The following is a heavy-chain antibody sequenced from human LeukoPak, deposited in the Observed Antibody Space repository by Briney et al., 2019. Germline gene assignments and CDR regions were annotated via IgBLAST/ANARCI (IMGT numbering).Heavy chain of an antibody. CDR3: ARAGVWLPAV. J-gene: IGHJ4*02. CDR2: INHSGKT. D-gene: IGHD3-9*01. Sequence: PSGTLSFTCAVSGASISSDKWWSWVRQPPGKGLEWIGEINHSGKTNYSPSLKSRVTMSTDKSKNEFSLRLTSVTAADTAVYYCARAGVWLPAVWGQGTLVTVSS. V-gene: IGHV4-4*02. CDR1: GASISSDKW.